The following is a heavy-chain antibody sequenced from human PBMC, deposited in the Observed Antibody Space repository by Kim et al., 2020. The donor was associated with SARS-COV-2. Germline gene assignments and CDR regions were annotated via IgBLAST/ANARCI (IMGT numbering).Heavy chain of an antibody. D-gene: IGHD6-13*01. Sequence: ANYAQEFQGRVTITADESTSTAYMELSSLRSEDTAVYYCATGYSSSCPDYWGQGTLVTVSS. V-gene: IGHV1-69*01. CDR3: ATGYSSSCPDY. CDR2: A. J-gene: IGHJ4*02.